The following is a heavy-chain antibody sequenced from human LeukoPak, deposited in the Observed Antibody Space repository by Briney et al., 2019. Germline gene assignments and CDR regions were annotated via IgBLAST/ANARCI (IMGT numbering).Heavy chain of an antibody. CDR2: INPNSGGT. V-gene: IGHV1-2*02. Sequence: RASVKVSCKASGYTFTGYYMHWVRQAPGQGLEGMGWINPNSGGTNYAQKFQGRVTMTRDTSISTAYMELSRLRSDDTAVYYCAREVEGDWFDPWGQGTLVTVSS. CDR3: AREVEGDWFDP. CDR1: GYTFTGYY. J-gene: IGHJ5*02. D-gene: IGHD1-1*01.